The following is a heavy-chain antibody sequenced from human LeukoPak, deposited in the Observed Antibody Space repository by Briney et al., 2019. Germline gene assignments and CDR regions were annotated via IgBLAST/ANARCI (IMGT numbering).Heavy chain of an antibody. J-gene: IGHJ4*02. Sequence: SETLSLTCAVYGGSFSGYYWSWIRQPPGKGLEWIGEINHSGSTNYNPSLKSRVTMSVDTSKNQFSLKLSSVTAADTAVYYCARDLRYGSGSYGYGYWGQGTLVTVSS. D-gene: IGHD3-10*01. CDR3: ARDLRYGSGSYGYGY. CDR1: GGSFSGYY. V-gene: IGHV4-34*01. CDR2: INHSGST.